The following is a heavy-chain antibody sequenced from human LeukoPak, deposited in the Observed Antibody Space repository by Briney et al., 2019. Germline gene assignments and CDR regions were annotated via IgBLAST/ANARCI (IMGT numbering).Heavy chain of an antibody. Sequence: GGSLRLSCAASGFTFSSYAMSWVRQAPGKGLEWVAVIWYGGSNKYYADSVKGRFTISRDNSKNTLYLQMNSLRSDDTAVYYCARMYYDFWSGYSDNNWFDPWGQGTLVTVSS. D-gene: IGHD3-3*01. CDR1: GFTFSSYA. CDR3: ARMYYDFWSGYSDNNWFDP. J-gene: IGHJ5*02. V-gene: IGHV3-33*08. CDR2: IWYGGSNK.